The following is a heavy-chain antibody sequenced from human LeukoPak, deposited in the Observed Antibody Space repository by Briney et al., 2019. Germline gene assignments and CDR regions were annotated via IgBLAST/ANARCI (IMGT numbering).Heavy chain of an antibody. CDR1: GFTFYDYA. D-gene: IGHD3-16*01. J-gene: IGHJ4*02. V-gene: IGHV3-9*01. CDR2: ISWNSGSI. Sequence: GRSLRLSCAASGFTFYDYAMHWVRQAPGKGLEWVSGISWNSGSIGYADSVKGRFTISRDNAKNSLYLQMNSLRAEDTALYYCAKDRGYDPAMGLFDYWGQGTLVTVSS. CDR3: AKDRGYDPAMGLFDY.